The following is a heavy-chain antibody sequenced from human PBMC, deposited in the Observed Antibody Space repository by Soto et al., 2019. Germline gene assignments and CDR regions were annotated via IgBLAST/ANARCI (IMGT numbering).Heavy chain of an antibody. V-gene: IGHV1-69*01. D-gene: IGHD3-10*01. J-gene: IGHJ6*02. CDR1: GGTFSSYA. CDR2: IIPFVGTA. Sequence: QVQLVQSGAEVKKPGSSVKVSCKASGGTFSSYAISWLRQAPGQGLEWMGGIIPFVGTANYAQKFQGRVTITADESTSTAYMELSSLRSEDTAVYYCASTYYGSGSYYKGYDYYYYGMDVWGQGTTVTVSS. CDR3: ASTYYGSGSYYKGYDYYYYGMDV.